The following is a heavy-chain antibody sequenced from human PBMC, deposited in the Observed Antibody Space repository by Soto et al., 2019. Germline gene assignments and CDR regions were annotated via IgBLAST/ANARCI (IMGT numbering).Heavy chain of an antibody. CDR3: ARDSPRYSSSWSRFDP. CDR1: GFTFSSYS. J-gene: IGHJ5*02. CDR2: ISSSSSTI. Sequence: EVQLVESGGGLVQPGGSLRLSCAASGFTFSSYSMNWVRQAPGKGLEWVSYISSSSSTIYYADSVKGRFTISRDNAKNSRYLQMNSLRDEDTAVYYCARDSPRYSSSWSRFDPWGQGTLVTVSS. D-gene: IGHD6-13*01. V-gene: IGHV3-48*02.